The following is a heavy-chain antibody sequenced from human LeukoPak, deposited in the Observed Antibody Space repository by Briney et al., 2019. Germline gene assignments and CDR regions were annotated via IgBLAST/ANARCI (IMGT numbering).Heavy chain of an antibody. D-gene: IGHD1-1*01. V-gene: IGHV1-18*01. J-gene: IGHJ5*02. CDR3: ARDLDPSAPHFSWFDP. CDR2: ISAYNGNT. CDR1: GYTFTSYG. Sequence: GASVKVSCKASGYTFTSYGISWVRQAPGQGLEWMGWISAYNGNTHYAQKLQGRVTMTRDMSTSTVYMELSSLRSEDTAVYYCARDLDPSAPHFSWFDPWGQGTLVTVSS.